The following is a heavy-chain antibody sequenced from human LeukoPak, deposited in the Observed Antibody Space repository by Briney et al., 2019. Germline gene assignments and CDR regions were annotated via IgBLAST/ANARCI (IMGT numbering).Heavy chain of an antibody. D-gene: IGHD6-13*01. J-gene: IGHJ4*02. Sequence: ASVKVSSKASGYNFLSYGISWVRQAPGKGLEWMGWISTYSEKPSYALKFQGRVSVTTESSTTTVSMELRSLTSDDTAVYYCARQIGEYSSSWPLDYWGQGTLVTVSS. V-gene: IGHV1-18*01. CDR2: ISTYSEKP. CDR1: GYNFLSYG. CDR3: ARQIGEYSSSWPLDY.